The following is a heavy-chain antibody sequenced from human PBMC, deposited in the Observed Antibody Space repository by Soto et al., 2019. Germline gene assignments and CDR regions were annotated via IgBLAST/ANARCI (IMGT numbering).Heavy chain of an antibody. V-gene: IGHV3-15*01. CDR3: TTDFWTGYYVWFDP. D-gene: IGHD3-3*01. CDR2: IKSNTDGGTT. CDR1: GFTFSNAW. J-gene: IGHJ5*02. Sequence: EVQLVESGGGLVKPGGSLRLSCAASGFTFSNAWMSWVRQAPGKGLEWVGRIKSNTDGGTTDYAAPVKGRFTIARDESKNTLYLQMNSLKTEDTAVYYCTTDFWTGYYVWFDPWGQGTLVTVSS.